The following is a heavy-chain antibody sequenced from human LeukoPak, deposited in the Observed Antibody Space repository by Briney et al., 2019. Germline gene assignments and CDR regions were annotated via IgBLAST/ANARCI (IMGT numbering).Heavy chain of an antibody. CDR3: AKRLYYYDSSGSSPDY. CDR2: ISGSGGST. CDR1: GFTFSSYA. V-gene: IGHV3-23*01. J-gene: IGHJ4*02. Sequence: GGSLRLSYAASGFTFSSYAMSWVRQAPGKGLEWVSAISGSGGSTYYADSVKGRFTISRDNSKNTLYLQMNSLRAEDTAVYYCAKRLYYYDSSGSSPDYWGQGTLVTVSS. D-gene: IGHD3-22*01.